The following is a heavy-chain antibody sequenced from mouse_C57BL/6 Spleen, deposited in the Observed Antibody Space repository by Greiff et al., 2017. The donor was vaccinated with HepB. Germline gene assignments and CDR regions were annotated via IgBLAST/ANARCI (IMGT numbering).Heavy chain of an antibody. J-gene: IGHJ4*01. Sequence: EVMLVESGGGLVQPGGSLKLSCAASGFTFSDYYMYWVRQTPEKRLEWVAYISNGGGSTYYPDTVKGRFTISRDNAKNTLYLQMSRLKSEDTAMYYCARRGGNYLFMDDWGQGTSVTVSS. D-gene: IGHD2-1*01. CDR2: ISNGGGST. V-gene: IGHV5-12*01. CDR3: ARRGGNYLFMDD. CDR1: GFTFSDYY.